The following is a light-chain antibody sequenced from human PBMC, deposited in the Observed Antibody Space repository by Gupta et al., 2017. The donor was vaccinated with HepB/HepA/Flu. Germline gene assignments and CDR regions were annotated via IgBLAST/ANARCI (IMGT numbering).Light chain of an antibody. V-gene: IGKV3-15*01. CDR1: QSISSK. CDR3: QHYKSWPIT. Sequence: EIVMTQSPATLSVSPGERATLSCRASQSISSKLAWYQQKPGQAPRLLIYGASTMATGVPARFSGSGSGTEFTLTITSLQSEDSAVYSCQHYKSWPITFGQGTRLEIK. J-gene: IGKJ5*01. CDR2: GAS.